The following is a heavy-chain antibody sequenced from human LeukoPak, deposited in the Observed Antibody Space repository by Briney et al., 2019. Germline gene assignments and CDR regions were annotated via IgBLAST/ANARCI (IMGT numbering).Heavy chain of an antibody. Sequence: PGRSLRLSCAASGFTFRNYGMHWVRQAPGKGLEWVAIIWNDGSDRYYTDSVKGRFSISRDNSENTLYLQMNSLRVEDTAVYYCAKGGIAVGHPAGPYYFDFWGQGTLVTVSS. CDR3: AKGGIAVGHPAGPYYFDF. J-gene: IGHJ4*02. CDR2: IWNDGSDR. D-gene: IGHD6-19*01. CDR1: GFTFRNYG. V-gene: IGHV3-33*06.